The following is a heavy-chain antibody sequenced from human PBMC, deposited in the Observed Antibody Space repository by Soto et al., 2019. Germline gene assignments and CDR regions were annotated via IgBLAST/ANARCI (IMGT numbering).Heavy chain of an antibody. D-gene: IGHD3-22*01. CDR1: ESTLNTYH. CDR3: ARDGSGYYYGAFDF. Sequence: QVQLVQSGAEVKKPGASVKLSCEASESTLNTYHIHWVRQAPGQGLELMGIINPRGYTRYPQKFQGRVTITRDTSASTVYMELSSLRSEDTAVYYCARDGSGYYYGAFDFWGQGTPVTVSS. CDR2: INPRGYT. J-gene: IGHJ4*01. V-gene: IGHV1-46*02.